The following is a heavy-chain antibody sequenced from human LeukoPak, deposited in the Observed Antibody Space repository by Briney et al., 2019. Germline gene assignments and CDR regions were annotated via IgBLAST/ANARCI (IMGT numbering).Heavy chain of an antibody. V-gene: IGHV4-59*01. D-gene: IGHD2-2*01. J-gene: IGHJ4*02. Sequence: SETLSFTCTVSGGSISNYYWSWIRQPPGKGLEWIGYIYYTGSTNYNPSLKSRVTISVDTSKNQFSLKLSSVTAADTAVYYCARDMSSSSCYDNWGQGTLVTVSS. CDR1: GGSISNYY. CDR3: ARDMSSSSCYDN. CDR2: IYYTGST.